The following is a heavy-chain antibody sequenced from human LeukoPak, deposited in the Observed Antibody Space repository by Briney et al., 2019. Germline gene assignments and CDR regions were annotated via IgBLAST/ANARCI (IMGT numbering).Heavy chain of an antibody. CDR1: GYTFTSYY. D-gene: IGHD6-13*01. J-gene: IGHJ6*04. V-gene: IGHV1-46*01. CDR2: INPSGCST. CDR3: ARDSEQQPAQSYYYGMDV. Sequence: EASVKVSCKASGYTFTSYYMHWVRQAPRQGLEWMGIINPSGCSTSYAQKFQGRVTMTRDTSTSTVYMELSSLRSEDTAVYYCARDSEQQPAQSYYYGMDVWGKGTTVTVSS.